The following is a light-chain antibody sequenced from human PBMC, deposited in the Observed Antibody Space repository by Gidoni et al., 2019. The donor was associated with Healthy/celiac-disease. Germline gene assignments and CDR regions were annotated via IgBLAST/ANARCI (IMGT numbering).Light chain of an antibody. CDR3: QSADSSGTLVV. CDR1: ALPKQY. V-gene: IGLV3-25*03. CDR2: KDS. J-gene: IGLJ2*01. Sequence: SYELTQPPTVSVSQGQTARITCSGDALPKQYAYWYQQKPGQAPVLVIYKDSERPSGIPERFSGSSSGTTVTLTISGVQAEDEAEYYCQSADSSGTLVVFGGGTKLTVL.